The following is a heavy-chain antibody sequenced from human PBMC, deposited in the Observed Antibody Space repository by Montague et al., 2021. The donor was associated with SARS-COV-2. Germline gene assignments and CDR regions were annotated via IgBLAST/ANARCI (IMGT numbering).Heavy chain of an antibody. CDR2: IYHGGTT. J-gene: IGHJ5*02. D-gene: IGHD1-26*01. Sequence: SETLSLTCTVPGGSVSSDNWWTWVRQPPGKGLEWIGEIYHGGTTNYNPSLQSQVTISVDKSRNHLSLNLRSVTAADTAMYYCALPLGGARFDPWGQGILVTVSS. V-gene: IGHV4-4*02. CDR3: ALPLGGARFDP. CDR1: GGSVSSDNW.